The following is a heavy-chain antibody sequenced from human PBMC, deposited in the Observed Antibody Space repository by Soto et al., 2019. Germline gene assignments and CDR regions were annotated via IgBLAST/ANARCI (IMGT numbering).Heavy chain of an antibody. D-gene: IGHD3-22*01. CDR1: GFTFSGSA. CDR2: IRSKANSYAT. J-gene: IGHJ4*02. Sequence: EVQLVESGGGLVQPGGSLKLSCAASGFTFSGSAMHWVRQASGKGLEWVGRIRSKANSYATAYAASVKGRFTISRDDSKNTAYLQMNSLKTEDTAVYYCTRHREVLHYYDSSGYYSYWGQGTLVTVSS. V-gene: IGHV3-73*02. CDR3: TRHREVLHYYDSSGYYSY.